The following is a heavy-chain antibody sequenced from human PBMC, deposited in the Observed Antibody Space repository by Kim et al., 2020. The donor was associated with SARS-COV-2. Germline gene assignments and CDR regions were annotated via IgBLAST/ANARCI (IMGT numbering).Heavy chain of an antibody. Sequence: ASVKVSCKASGYTFTSYYMHWVRQAPGQGLEWMGIINPSGGSTSYAQKFQGRVTMTRDTSTSTVYLELSSLRSEDTAVYYCARGAIAAAAIENLGFDYWGQGTLVTVSS. CDR2: INPSGGST. CDR1: GYTFTSYY. D-gene: IGHD2-2*02. V-gene: IGHV1-46*01. CDR3: ARGAIAAAAIENLGFDY. J-gene: IGHJ4*02.